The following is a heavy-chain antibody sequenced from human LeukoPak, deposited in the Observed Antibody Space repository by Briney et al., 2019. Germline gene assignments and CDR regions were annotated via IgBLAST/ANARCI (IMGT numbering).Heavy chain of an antibody. Sequence: PSETLSLTCTVSGGSISSSSYYWGWIRQPPGKGLEWIGSIYYSGSTYYNPSLKSRVTISVDTSKNQFSLKLSSVTAADTAVYYCARRWLYYYGSGSYKGTLDYWGQGTLVTVSS. CDR1: GGSISSSSYY. D-gene: IGHD3-10*01. CDR2: IYYSGST. CDR3: ARRWLYYYGSGSYKGTLDY. V-gene: IGHV4-39*07. J-gene: IGHJ4*02.